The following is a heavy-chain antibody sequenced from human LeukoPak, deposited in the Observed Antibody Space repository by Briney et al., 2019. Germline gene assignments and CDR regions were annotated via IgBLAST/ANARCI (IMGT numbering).Heavy chain of an antibody. Sequence: PGRSLRLSCAASGFTFSSYGMHWVRQAPGKGLQWVSYISSTTRSIYYADSVKGRFTISRDNAKNSLYLQMNSLRDEDTAVYYCARGSLDYWGQGTLVTVSS. V-gene: IGHV3-48*02. CDR3: ARGSLDY. J-gene: IGHJ4*02. CDR2: ISSTTRSI. D-gene: IGHD1-26*01. CDR1: GFTFSSYG.